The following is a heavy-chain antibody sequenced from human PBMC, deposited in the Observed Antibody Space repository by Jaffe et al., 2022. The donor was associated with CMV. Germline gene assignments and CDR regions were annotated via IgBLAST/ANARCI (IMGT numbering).Heavy chain of an antibody. CDR1: GFTFSDYY. CDR3: ARDLDIRSSDSSGYYRYFDL. Sequence: QVQLVESGGGLVKPGGSLRLSCAASGFTFSDYYMSWIRQAPGKGLEWVSYISSSGSTIYYADSVKGRFTISRDNAKNSLYLQMNSLRAEDTAVYYCARDLDIRSSDSSGYYRYFDLWGRGTLVTVSS. D-gene: IGHD3-22*01. V-gene: IGHV3-11*01. J-gene: IGHJ2*01. CDR2: ISSSGSTI.